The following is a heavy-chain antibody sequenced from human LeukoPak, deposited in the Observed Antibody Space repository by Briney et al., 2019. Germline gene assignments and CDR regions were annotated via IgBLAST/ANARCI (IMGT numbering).Heavy chain of an antibody. V-gene: IGHV1-18*01. CDR2: ISPYTGTT. J-gene: IGHJ4*02. D-gene: IGHD1-26*01. CDR1: GFTFTNYG. CDR3: ARTSFRVGLGSPERY. Sequence: ASVKVSCKASGFTFTNYGISWFRQAPGQGLEWMGRISPYTGTTDYAQKFQGRVSMTTDSSTSTAYMELRSLRSDDTGVYYCARTSFRVGLGSPERYWGQGTLVTVSS.